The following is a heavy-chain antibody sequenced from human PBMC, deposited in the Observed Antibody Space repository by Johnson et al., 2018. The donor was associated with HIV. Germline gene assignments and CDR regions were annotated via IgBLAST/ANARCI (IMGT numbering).Heavy chain of an antibody. CDR1: GFTFSNAW. V-gene: IGHV3-15*01. CDR3: TTAFQIMVTTGAFDI. D-gene: IGHD4-17*01. J-gene: IGHJ3*02. CDR2: IKSKSDGGTT. Sequence: MQLVESGGGLVKPGGSLRLSCAASGFTFSNAWMSWVRQAPVKGLEWVGRIKSKSDGGTTDYAAPVRGRFTISREDSKNTVYLQMNSLKTEDTAVYYCTTAFQIMVTTGAFDIWGQGTMVTVSS.